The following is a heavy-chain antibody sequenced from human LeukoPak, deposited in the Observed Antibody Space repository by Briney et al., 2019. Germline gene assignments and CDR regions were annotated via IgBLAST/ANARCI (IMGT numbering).Heavy chain of an antibody. CDR1: GYSFTSYW. Sequence: GESLKISRKASGYSFTSYWIGWVRQMPGKGLEWMGIIDPSDSDTRYTPPFQGQVTISADKSLTTAYLQWNSLKASDTAMYYCARQTAMGRSGDYWGQGTLVIVSS. CDR2: IDPSDSDT. CDR3: ARQTAMGRSGDY. V-gene: IGHV5-51*01. J-gene: IGHJ4*02. D-gene: IGHD5-18*01.